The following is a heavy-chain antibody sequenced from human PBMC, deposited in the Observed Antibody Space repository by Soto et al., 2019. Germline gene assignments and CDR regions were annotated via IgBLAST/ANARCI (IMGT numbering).Heavy chain of an antibody. Sequence: EVQLLESGGGLEQPGGSLRLSCAASGFTFSSYAMNWVRQAPGKGLEWVSGITGSGERTFYADSVKGRFTISRDNSKNTLYLQVDTLRADDTAGYSCAKEFSPLSRGRVASWGQGTLVTVSS. V-gene: IGHV3-23*01. J-gene: IGHJ4*02. CDR1: GFTFSSYA. CDR3: AKEFSPLSRGRVAS. CDR2: ITGSGERT.